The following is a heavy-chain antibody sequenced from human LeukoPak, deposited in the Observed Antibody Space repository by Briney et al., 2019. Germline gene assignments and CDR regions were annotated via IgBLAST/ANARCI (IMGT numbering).Heavy chain of an antibody. CDR1: GFTVSSYW. CDR3: ARDAGKATPFDY. D-gene: IGHD2-15*01. CDR2: IRRDGTT. V-gene: IGHV3-74*01. Sequence: GGSLRLSCAASGFTVSSYWIHWVRQAPGKGLVWVSLIRRDGTTSFAASVQGRFTISRDNARNTLYLQMNSLAAEDTAVYYCARDAGKATPFDYWAREPWSPSPQ. J-gene: IGHJ4*02.